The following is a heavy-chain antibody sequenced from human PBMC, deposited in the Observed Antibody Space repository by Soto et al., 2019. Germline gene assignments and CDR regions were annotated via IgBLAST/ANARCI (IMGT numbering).Heavy chain of an antibody. Sequence: QVQLVQSGAEVKKPGASVKVSCKASGYTFTSYAMHWVRQAPGQRLEWMGWINAGNGNTKYSQKFQGRVTITRDTPASTAYMELSSLRSEDTAVYYCASGVVMMPPYFDYWGQGSLVTVSS. D-gene: IGHD3-3*01. V-gene: IGHV1-3*01. J-gene: IGHJ4*02. CDR2: INAGNGNT. CDR3: ASGVVMMPPYFDY. CDR1: GYTFTSYA.